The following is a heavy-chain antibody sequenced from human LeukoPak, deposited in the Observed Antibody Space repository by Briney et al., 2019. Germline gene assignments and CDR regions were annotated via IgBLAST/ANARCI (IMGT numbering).Heavy chain of an antibody. J-gene: IGHJ5*01. D-gene: IGHD3-10*01. Sequence: GGSLILSCVASGLTFSDYSINWVRRAPGKGLEWVSSINPTSTSIYYADAVRGRFTISRDNAKSSLYLQMDSLRAEDTAVYYCVRLRRNSDRSYYYYYYDSWGQRILVTVSS. CDR1: GLTFSDYS. CDR2: INPTSTSI. CDR3: VRLRRNSDRSYYYYYYDS. V-gene: IGHV3-21*01.